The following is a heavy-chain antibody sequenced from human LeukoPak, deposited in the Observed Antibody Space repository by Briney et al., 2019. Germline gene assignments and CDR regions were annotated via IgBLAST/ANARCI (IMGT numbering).Heavy chain of an antibody. CDR2: HSWNGASK. Sequence: GRSLRLPCAASGFNFDDYAMHWVRQVPGKGLEWVSGHSWNGASKDYADSVKGRFTISKDNAKNSLYLQMNSLRAEDTALYYCAKDKGSSGWYPNFDYWGQGTLVTVSS. CDR1: GFNFDDYA. V-gene: IGHV3-9*01. D-gene: IGHD6-19*01. CDR3: AKDKGSSGWYPNFDY. J-gene: IGHJ4*02.